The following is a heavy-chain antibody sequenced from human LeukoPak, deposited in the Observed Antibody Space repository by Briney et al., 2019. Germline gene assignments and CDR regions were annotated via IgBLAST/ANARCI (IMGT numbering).Heavy chain of an antibody. Sequence: PSETLFLTCTVSGDSISSYYWSWIRQPPGKGLEWIGYIHTGGGTSYIPSLKGRVTISIDTSKNQFSLKLGSVTAADSAVYYCARLTRLSTSPDRYYLDYWGQGTLVTVSS. J-gene: IGHJ4*02. D-gene: IGHD6-6*01. V-gene: IGHV4-4*09. CDR3: ARLTRLSTSPDRYYLDY. CDR1: GDSISSYY. CDR2: IHTGGGT.